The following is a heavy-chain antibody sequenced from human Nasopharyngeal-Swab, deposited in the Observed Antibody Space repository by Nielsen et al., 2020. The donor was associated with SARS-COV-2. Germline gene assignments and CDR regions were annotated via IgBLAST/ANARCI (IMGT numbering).Heavy chain of an antibody. Sequence: GGSLRLSCAASGFTFSSYWMHWVRQAPGKGLMDVSYISPGDGSSTNYADSVKGRFTISRDNAKNTLYLQMNTLRAEDTAVYYCARSSSWALEYWGQGTLVTVSS. CDR1: GFTFSSYW. V-gene: IGHV3-74*01. D-gene: IGHD6-13*01. J-gene: IGHJ4*02. CDR3: ARSSSWALEY. CDR2: ISPGDGSST.